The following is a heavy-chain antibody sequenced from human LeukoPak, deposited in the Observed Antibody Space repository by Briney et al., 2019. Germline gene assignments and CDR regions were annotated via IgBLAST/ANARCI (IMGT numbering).Heavy chain of an antibody. D-gene: IGHD1-26*01. Sequence: GGSLRLSCAASGFTFSRYGMHWVRQAPGKGLEWVAVISYDGSNKYYADSVKGRFTISRDNSKNTLYLQMNSLRAEDTAVYYCAKDTVASGSYLDYWGQGTLVTVSS. J-gene: IGHJ4*02. CDR2: ISYDGSNK. CDR1: GFTFSRYG. V-gene: IGHV3-30*18. CDR3: AKDTVASGSYLDY.